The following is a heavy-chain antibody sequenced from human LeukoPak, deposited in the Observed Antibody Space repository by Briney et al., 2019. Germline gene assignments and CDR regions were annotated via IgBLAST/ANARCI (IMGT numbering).Heavy chain of an antibody. J-gene: IGHJ4*02. Sequence: PGGSLRLSCAASGFLFSSYVMHWVRQAPGKGLEWVALISYDGDYKYYADSVMGRFTISRDKSKNTHFLQMDSLRPDDTAVYYCARDPGHLGYCRGGSCYSWGLDNWGQGTLVTVSS. V-gene: IGHV3-30-3*01. CDR3: ARDPGHLGYCRGGSCYSWGLDN. D-gene: IGHD2-15*01. CDR1: GFLFSSYV. CDR2: ISYDGDYK.